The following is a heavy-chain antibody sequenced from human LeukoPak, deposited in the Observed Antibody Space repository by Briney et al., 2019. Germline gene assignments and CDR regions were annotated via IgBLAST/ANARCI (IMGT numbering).Heavy chain of an antibody. V-gene: IGHV3-11*04. D-gene: IGHD3-3*01. Sequence: GGSLRLSCTVSGFDVIDNYMTWIRQAPGKGLEWISYISSSGSTTYYADSVKGRFTISRDSSRQSVYMQMNSLRADDTAVYFCARGFAGDAFDIWGKGTMVTVSS. CDR1: GFDVIDNY. CDR2: ISSSGSTT. J-gene: IGHJ3*02. CDR3: ARGFAGDAFDI.